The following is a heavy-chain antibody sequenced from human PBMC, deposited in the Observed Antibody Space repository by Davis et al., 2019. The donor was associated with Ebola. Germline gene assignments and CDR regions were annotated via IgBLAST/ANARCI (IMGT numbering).Heavy chain of an antibody. D-gene: IGHD2-15*01. J-gene: IGHJ6*02. CDR2: ISSSGSTI. Sequence: GGSLRLSCAASGFTFSDYYMSWIRQAPGKGLEWVSYISSSGSTIYYADSVKGRFTISRDNAKNSLYLQMNSLRAEDTAVYYCARDLVVVAASYYYYYGMDVWGQGTTVTVSS. CDR1: GFTFSDYY. CDR3: ARDLVVVAASYYYYYGMDV. V-gene: IGHV3-11*01.